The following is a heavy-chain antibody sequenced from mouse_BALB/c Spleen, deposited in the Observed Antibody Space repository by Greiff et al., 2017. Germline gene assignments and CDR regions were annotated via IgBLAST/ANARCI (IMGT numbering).Heavy chain of an antibody. Sequence: EVLLVESGGGLVQPGGSLKLSCAASGFTFSSYTMSWVRQTPEQRLEWVAYISNGGGSTYYPDTVKGRFTISRDNAKNTLYLQMSRLKSEDTAMYYCARHDHGGNGDVWGAGTTVTVSS. CDR3: ARHDHGGNGDV. CDR1: GFTFSSYT. D-gene: IGHD1-1*01. J-gene: IGHJ1*01. V-gene: IGHV5-12-2*01. CDR2: ISNGGGST.